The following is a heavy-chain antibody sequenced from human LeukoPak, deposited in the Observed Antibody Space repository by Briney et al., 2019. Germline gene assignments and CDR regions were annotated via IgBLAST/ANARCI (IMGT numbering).Heavy chain of an antibody. CDR1: GFTFSSCY. Sequence: GGSLRLSCAASGFTFSSCYMTWIRQAPGKGPERVANINEDESAKHYADSVKSRCTISRDTAKYSLYLQVNSLRAEDKTVYYCARILLRFLRSDAFDIWGQGTMVTVSS. J-gene: IGHJ3*02. CDR3: ARILLRFLRSDAFDI. CDR2: INEDESAK. D-gene: IGHD3-3*01. V-gene: IGHV3-7*01.